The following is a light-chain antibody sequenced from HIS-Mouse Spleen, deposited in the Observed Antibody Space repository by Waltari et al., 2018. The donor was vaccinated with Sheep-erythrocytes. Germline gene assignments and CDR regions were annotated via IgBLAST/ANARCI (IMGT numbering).Light chain of an antibody. CDR3: CSYAGSYTLV. J-gene: IGLJ2*01. CDR1: SSAVGGYTY. V-gene: IGLV2-11*01. Sequence: QSALTQPRSVSGSPGQSVTIPCTGPSSAVGGYTYVPRYHQHPGKAPKLMIYDVSKRPSGVPDRFSGSKSGNTASLTISGLQAEDEADYYCCSYAGSYTLVFGGGTKLTVL. CDR2: DVS.